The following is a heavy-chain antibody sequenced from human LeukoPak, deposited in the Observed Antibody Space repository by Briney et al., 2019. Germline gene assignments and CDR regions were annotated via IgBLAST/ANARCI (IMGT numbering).Heavy chain of an antibody. J-gene: IGHJ4*02. CDR1: GGSISSYY. D-gene: IGHD3-10*01. V-gene: IGHV4-59*12. CDR2: IYYSGST. Sequence: SETLSLTCTVSGGSISSYYWSWIRQPPGKGLEWIGYIYYSGSTNYNPSLKSRVTISVDTSKNQFSLKLSSVTAADTAVYYCARAGHYYGSGSYIIDYWGQGTLVTVSS. CDR3: ARAGHYYGSGSYIIDY.